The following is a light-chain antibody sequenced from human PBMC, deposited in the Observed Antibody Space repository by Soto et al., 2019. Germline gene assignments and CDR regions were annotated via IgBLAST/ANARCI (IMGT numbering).Light chain of an antibody. CDR3: QQSKDYPWT. CDR2: DAS. Sequence: DIQMTQSPSTLYASVGARVSITCRASQRVDGYLAWYQQKPGKAPQLLIYDASRLESGVPSRFSGSGSGTEFTLTISSLQPDDFTTFYCQQSKDYPWTFGQGTKVEV. J-gene: IGKJ1*01. CDR1: QRVDGY. V-gene: IGKV1-5*01.